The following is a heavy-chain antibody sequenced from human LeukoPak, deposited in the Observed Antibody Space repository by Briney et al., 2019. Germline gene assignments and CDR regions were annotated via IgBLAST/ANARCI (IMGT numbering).Heavy chain of an antibody. CDR1: GYTFTGYY. D-gene: IGHD6-6*01. J-gene: IGHJ6*02. V-gene: IGHV1-69*13. CDR3: ARDLYSSSSIYYYYGMDV. CDR2: IIPIFGTA. Sequence: SVKVSCKASGYTFTGYYMHWVRQAPGQGLEWMGGIIPIFGTANYAQKFQGRVTITADESTSTAYMELSSLRSEDTAVYYCARDLYSSSSIYYYYGMDVWGQGTTVTVSS.